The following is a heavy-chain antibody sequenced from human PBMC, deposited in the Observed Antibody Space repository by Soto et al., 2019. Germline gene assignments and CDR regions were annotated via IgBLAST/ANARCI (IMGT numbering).Heavy chain of an antibody. CDR1: GYIFTSYG. J-gene: IGHJ5*02. CDR3: ARGAAAAPNNWFDP. CDR2: ISGYNGNT. Sequence: QVQVVQSGAEVKKPGASVKVSCKASGYIFTSYGISWVRQAPGQGLEWMGWISGYNGNTNYAQKLQGRVTMTTDTSTSPDYMEVRSLSSDDTAAYYWARGAAAAPNNWFDPWGQGTLVTVSS. V-gene: IGHV1-18*01. D-gene: IGHD6-13*01.